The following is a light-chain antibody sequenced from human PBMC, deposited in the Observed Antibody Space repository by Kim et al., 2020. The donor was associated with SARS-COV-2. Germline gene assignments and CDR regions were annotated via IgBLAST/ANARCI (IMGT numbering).Light chain of an antibody. Sequence: ELTQPPSASGTPGQRVTISCSGSRSNIGSNAVSWYQQLPGTAPKLLIYTNNQRPSGVPDRFSGSKSGTSASLAISGLQSEDEGDYYCAVWDDSLNGRGVFGGGTQLTVL. J-gene: IGLJ3*02. V-gene: IGLV1-44*01. CDR2: TNN. CDR3: AVWDDSLNGRGV. CDR1: RSNIGSNA.